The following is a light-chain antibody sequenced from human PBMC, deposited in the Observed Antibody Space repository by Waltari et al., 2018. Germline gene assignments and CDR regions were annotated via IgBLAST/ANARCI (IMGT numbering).Light chain of an antibody. V-gene: IGLV2-23*01. CDR2: AGS. Sequence: QSALPQPASVSGSPGQSITTSCPGTSSDFWTYNLVSWYQKHPGKALKLLIYAGSRRPAWVATRFSGSPLGNSASLTTAGPEAVDEGDCCCCSAGGGRAGVFGGGTKLTVL. CDR1: SSDFWTYNL. CDR3: CSAGGGRAGV. J-gene: IGLJ3*02.